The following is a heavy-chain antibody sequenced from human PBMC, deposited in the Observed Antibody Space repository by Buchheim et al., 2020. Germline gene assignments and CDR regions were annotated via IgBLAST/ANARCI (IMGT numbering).Heavy chain of an antibody. CDR3: AKDHCSTTSCYTYFDY. Sequence: DVQLLESGGGLVQPGGSLRLSCAASGFTFTNYVISWVRQPPGKGLEWVSTISGSGAGTYYADSVKGRFTISRDKSTNTLYLQMNSLRAEDTAVYYCAKDHCSTTSCYTYFDYWGQGTL. J-gene: IGHJ4*02. CDR1: GFTFTNYV. D-gene: IGHD2-2*02. CDR2: ISGSGAGT. V-gene: IGHV3-23*01.